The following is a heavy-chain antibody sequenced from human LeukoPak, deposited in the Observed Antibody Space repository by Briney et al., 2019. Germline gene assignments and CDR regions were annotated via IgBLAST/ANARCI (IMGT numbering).Heavy chain of an antibody. CDR2: INHSGST. CDR1: GGSFSGYY. CDR3: ARGVGMVYAMSYYYGMDV. J-gene: IGHJ6*02. V-gene: IGHV4-34*01. Sequence: SETLSLTCAVYGGSFSGYYWSWIRQPPGKGLEWIGEINHSGSTSYNPSLKSRVTISVDTSKNQFSLKLSSVTAADTAVYYCARGVGMVYAMSYYYGMDVWGQGTTVTVSS. D-gene: IGHD2-8*01.